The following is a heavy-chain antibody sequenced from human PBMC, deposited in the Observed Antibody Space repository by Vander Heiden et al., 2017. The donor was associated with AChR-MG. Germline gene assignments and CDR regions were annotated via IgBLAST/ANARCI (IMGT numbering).Heavy chain of an antibody. CDR2: ISGSGGST. V-gene: IGHV3-23*01. J-gene: IGHJ4*02. CDR3: AAYSNSLDY. D-gene: IGHD4-4*01. Sequence: EVQLLESGGGLVQPGGFLRLPGPASGFTFSSYAMGWVRQAPGKGLEWVSAISGSGGSTYYADSVKGRFTISRDNSKNTLYLQMNSLRAEDTAVYYCAAYSNSLDYWGQGTLVTVSS. CDR1: GFTFSSYA.